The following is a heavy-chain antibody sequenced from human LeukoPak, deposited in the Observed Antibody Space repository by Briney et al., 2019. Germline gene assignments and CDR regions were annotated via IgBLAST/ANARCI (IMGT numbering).Heavy chain of an antibody. Sequence: GGSLRLSCAASGFTFSSYGMHWVRQAPGKGLEWVAVIWYDGSNKYYADSVEGRFTISRDNSKNTLYLQMNSLRAEDTAVYYCARDIEVGATEYYFDYWGQGTLVTVSS. D-gene: IGHD1-26*01. CDR3: ARDIEVGATEYYFDY. CDR1: GFTFSSYG. J-gene: IGHJ4*02. CDR2: IWYDGSNK. V-gene: IGHV3-33*01.